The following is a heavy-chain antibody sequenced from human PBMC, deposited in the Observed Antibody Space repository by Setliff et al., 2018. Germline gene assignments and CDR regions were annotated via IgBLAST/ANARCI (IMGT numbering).Heavy chain of an antibody. Sequence: PSETLSLTCTVSGGSINSGSYYWSWIRQSAGKGLAWIGYIYTSGSTNYNPSLKSRVTISLDTSKNQFSRKLSFVTAADTAVYYCARGYYNFLSGYYTPYYFDYWGQGTLVTVSS. J-gene: IGHJ4*02. CDR1: GGSINSGSYY. CDR3: ARGYYNFLSGYYTPYYFDY. D-gene: IGHD3-3*01. V-gene: IGHV4-61*09. CDR2: IYTSGST.